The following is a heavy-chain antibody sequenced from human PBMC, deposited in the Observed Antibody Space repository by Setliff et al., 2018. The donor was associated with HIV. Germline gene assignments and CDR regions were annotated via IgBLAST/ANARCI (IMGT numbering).Heavy chain of an antibody. Sequence: SETLSLTCTVSGVSISTNNYYWAWIRQPPGKGLEWIGNILYSGTTFYNPSLRSRVTISVDASKNQFSLRLTSVTAADTAVYYCARVRDYGGNFFDYWGQGTLVTVSS. CDR1: GVSISTNNYY. V-gene: IGHV4-39*07. D-gene: IGHD4-17*01. J-gene: IGHJ4*02. CDR3: ARVRDYGGNFFDY. CDR2: ILYSGTT.